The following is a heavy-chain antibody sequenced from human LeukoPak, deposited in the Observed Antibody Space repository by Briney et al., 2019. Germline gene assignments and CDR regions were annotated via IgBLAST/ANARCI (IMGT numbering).Heavy chain of an antibody. CDR3: ARDHYDFWSGYSYYYYMDV. D-gene: IGHD3-3*01. CDR1: GYTFTSYG. J-gene: IGHJ6*03. Sequence: ASVKVSCKASGYTFTSYGISWVRQAPGQGLEWMGWISAYNGNTNYAQKLQGRVTMTTDTSTSTAYMELRSLRSDDTAVYYCARDHYDFWSGYSYYYYMDVWGKGTTVTVSS. CDR2: ISAYNGNT. V-gene: IGHV1-18*01.